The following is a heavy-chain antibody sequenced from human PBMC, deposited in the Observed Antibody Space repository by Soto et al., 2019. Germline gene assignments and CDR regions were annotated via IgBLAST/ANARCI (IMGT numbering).Heavy chain of an antibody. CDR3: ARARVGATDY. CDR2: IYYSGST. J-gene: IGHJ4*02. Sequence: SETLSLTCTVSGGSISSYYWSWIRQPPGKGLEWIGYIYYSGSTNYNPSLKSRVTISVDTSKNQFSLKLSSVTAADTAVYYWARARVGATDYWGQGTLVTVSS. D-gene: IGHD1-26*01. V-gene: IGHV4-59*01. CDR1: GGSISSYY.